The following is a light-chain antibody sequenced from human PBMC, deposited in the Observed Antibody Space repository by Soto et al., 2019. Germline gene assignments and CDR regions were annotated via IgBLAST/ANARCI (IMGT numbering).Light chain of an antibody. J-gene: IGLJ2*01. Sequence: QAVVTQPPSVSGAPGQRVTISCTGSSSNIGAGYDVHWYQQLPGRAPKLLIYGNTNRPSGVPDRFSGSKSGTSASLAITGLQAEDEADYYCLSFDSRPSVVFGGGTKLTVL. CDR3: LSFDSRPSVV. CDR2: GNT. V-gene: IGLV1-40*01. CDR1: SSNIGAGYD.